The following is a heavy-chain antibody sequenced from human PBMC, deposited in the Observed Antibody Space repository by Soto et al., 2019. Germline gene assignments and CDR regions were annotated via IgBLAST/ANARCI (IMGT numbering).Heavy chain of an antibody. CDR1: GYTFTSYD. CDR3: ASGGVLWFGEFYYYYGMDV. CDR2: MNPNSGNT. V-gene: IGHV1-8*01. D-gene: IGHD3-10*01. Sequence: ASVKVSCKASGYTFTSYDINWVRQATGQGLEWMGWMNPNSGNTGYAQKFQGRVTMTRNTSISTAYMELSSLRSEDTAVYYCASGGVLWFGEFYYYYGMDVWGQGTTVTVSS. J-gene: IGHJ6*02.